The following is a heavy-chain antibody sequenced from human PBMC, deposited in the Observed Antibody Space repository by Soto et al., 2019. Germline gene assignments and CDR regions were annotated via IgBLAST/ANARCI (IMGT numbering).Heavy chain of an antibody. J-gene: IGHJ6*03. CDR2: ISGSGGST. CDR3: AKGRPSTSGYYYYYMDV. D-gene: IGHD2-2*01. Sequence: GGSLRLSCAASGFPFSSYAMSWVRTAPGKGLEWVSAISGSGGSTYYADSVKGRFTISRDNSKNTLYLQMNSLRAEDTAVYYCAKGRPSTSGYYYYYMDVWGKGTTVTVSS. V-gene: IGHV3-23*01. CDR1: GFPFSSYA.